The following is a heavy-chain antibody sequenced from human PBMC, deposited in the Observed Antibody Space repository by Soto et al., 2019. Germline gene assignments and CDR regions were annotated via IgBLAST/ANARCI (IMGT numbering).Heavy chain of an antibody. Sequence: GCLCLSSSASGLTFCNYALTWVRHAPGKGLEWVSTVSVSGHDTYYADSVKGRFTISRDNSRDTLYLETNSMRAEDTAVYYCAKLQVEGYHNYYGMEVWGEGTTVTLSS. J-gene: IGHJ6*04. V-gene: IGHV3-23*01. CDR3: AKLQVEGYHNYYGMEV. D-gene: IGHD1-1*01. CDR1: GLTFCNYA. CDR2: VSVSGHDT.